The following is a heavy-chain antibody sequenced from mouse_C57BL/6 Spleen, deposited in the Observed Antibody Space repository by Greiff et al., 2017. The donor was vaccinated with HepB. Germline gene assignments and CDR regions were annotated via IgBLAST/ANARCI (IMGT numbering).Heavy chain of an antibody. D-gene: IGHD1-1*01. CDR1: GYAFSSYW. V-gene: IGHV1-80*01. CDR3: ARDGSSPWCFDA. CDR2: IYPGDGDT. Sequence: VQLQQSGAELVKPGASVKISCKASGYAFSSYWMNWVKQRPGKGLEWIGQIYPGDGDTNYKGKFKGKATLTADKSSSTAYMQLSSLTSEDSAVYFGARDGSSPWCFDAWGTGTTVTVSS. J-gene: IGHJ1*03.